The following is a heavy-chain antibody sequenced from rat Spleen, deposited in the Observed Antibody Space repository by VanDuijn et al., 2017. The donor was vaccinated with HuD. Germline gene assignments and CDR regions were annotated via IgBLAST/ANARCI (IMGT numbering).Heavy chain of an antibody. CDR2: FSYAGRST. V-gene: IGHV5-7*01. CDR3: ARRHYGYTDYFDY. CDR1: GFIFSDYY. J-gene: IGHJ2*01. D-gene: IGHD1-9*01. Sequence: EVQLVESGGDLVQPGRSLKLSCAASGFIFSDYYMAWVRQAPTRGLEWVATFSYAGRSTYYRDSVKGRFTISRDNAMSTLSLQMDSLRSEDTATYYWARRHYGYTDYFDYWGQGVMVTVSS.